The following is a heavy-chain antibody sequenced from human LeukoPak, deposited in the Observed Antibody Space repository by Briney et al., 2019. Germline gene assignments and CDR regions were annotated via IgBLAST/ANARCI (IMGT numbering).Heavy chain of an antibody. CDR1: GYTFASYG. V-gene: IGHV1-18*01. D-gene: IGHD2-8*01. CDR2: ISVYSGNT. CDR3: ARDGWSLGP. Sequence: ASVKVSCKASGYTFASYGVTWVRQAPGQGLEWMAWISVYSGNTEYAQKFQDRVTLTADTSTSTVYMELRSLRSDDPAVYYCARDGWSLGPWGQGTLVTVSS. J-gene: IGHJ5*02.